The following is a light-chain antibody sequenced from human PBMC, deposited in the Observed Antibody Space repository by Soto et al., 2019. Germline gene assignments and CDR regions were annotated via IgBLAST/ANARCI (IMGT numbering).Light chain of an antibody. J-gene: IGKJ3*01. CDR1: QSISSW. V-gene: IGKV1-5*03. Sequence: DIQMTQSSSTLSASVVDRVTVTCRASQSISSWLAWYQQKPGKAPKLLIYKASSLESGVPSRFSGSGSGTEFTLTISSLQPDDFATYYCQQYNSYPFTFGPGTKVDI. CDR3: QQYNSYPFT. CDR2: KAS.